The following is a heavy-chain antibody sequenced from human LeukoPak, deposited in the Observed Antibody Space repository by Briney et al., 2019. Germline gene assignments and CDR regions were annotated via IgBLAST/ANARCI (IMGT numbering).Heavy chain of an antibody. V-gene: IGHV3-7*03. CDR2: VKQDGSGE. CDR3: ARGDFDC. CDR1: GFTLTNYW. J-gene: IGHJ4*02. Sequence: GGSLRLSCAASGFTLTNYWMSWVRQAPGKGLEWVANVKQDGSGEYYVDSVKGRFTISRDSAKNSLYLQMNSLRAEDTAVYYCARGDFDCWGQGTLVTVSS.